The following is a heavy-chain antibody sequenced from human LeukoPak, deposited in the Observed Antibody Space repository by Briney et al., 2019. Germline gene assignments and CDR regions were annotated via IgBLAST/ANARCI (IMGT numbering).Heavy chain of an antibody. Sequence: GASVKVSCKASGGTFSSYAISWVRQAPGQGLEWMGGIIPIFGTANYAQKFQGRVTITADESTSTAYMELSSLRSEDTAVYYCARVSVTSTSLDYDYVWGSYLAAFDIWGQGTMVTVSS. V-gene: IGHV1-69*13. CDR3: ARVSVTSTSLDYDYVWGSYLAAFDI. CDR2: IIPIFGTA. CDR1: GGTFSSYA. D-gene: IGHD3-16*02. J-gene: IGHJ3*02.